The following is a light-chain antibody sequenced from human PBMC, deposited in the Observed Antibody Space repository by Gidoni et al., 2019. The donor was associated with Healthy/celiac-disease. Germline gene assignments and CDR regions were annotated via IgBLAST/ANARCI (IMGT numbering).Light chain of an antibody. CDR2: WAS. J-gene: IGKJ1*01. V-gene: IGKV4-1*01. CDR3: QQYYSTPQT. CDR1: QRVLYSSNNKNY. Sequence: DIVMTQSLDSLAASLGERATINCKSSQRVLYSSNNKNYLAWYQQNPGQPPKLLIYWASTRESGVPDRFSGSGSGTDFTLTINSLQAEDVAVYYCQQYYSTPQTFGQGTKVEIK.